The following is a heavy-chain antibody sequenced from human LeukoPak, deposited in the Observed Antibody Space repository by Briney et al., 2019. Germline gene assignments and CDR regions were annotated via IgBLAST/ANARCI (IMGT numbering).Heavy chain of an antibody. CDR1: GYTLTSYG. J-gene: IGHJ4*02. V-gene: IGHV1-18*01. CDR3: ARSPGGVATITWLDY. Sequence: ASVKVSCKASGYTLTSYGISWVRQAPGQGLEWMGWISAYNGNTNYAQKLQGRVTMTTDTSTSTAYMELRSLRSDDTAVYYCARSPGGVATITWLDYWGQGTLVTVSS. CDR2: ISAYNGNT. D-gene: IGHD5-12*01.